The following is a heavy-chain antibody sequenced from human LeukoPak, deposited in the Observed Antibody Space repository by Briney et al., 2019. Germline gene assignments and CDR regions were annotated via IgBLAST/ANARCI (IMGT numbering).Heavy chain of an antibody. D-gene: IGHD1-26*01. CDR2: INPNSGGT. CDR1: GYTFTGYY. J-gene: IGHJ4*02. Sequence: ASVKVSCKASGYTFTGYYMHWVRQAPGQGLEWMGWINPNSGGTNYAQKFQGRVTMTGDTSISTAYMELSRLRSDDTAVYYCARVGGSYYQPFDYWGQGTLVTVSS. CDR3: ARVGGSYYQPFDY. V-gene: IGHV1-2*02.